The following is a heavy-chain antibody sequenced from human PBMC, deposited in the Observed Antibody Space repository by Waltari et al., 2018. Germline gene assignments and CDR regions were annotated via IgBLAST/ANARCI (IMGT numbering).Heavy chain of an antibody. J-gene: IGHJ5*02. V-gene: IGHV4-39*01. CDR3: ATLQYYYDSSGYLIQGWFDP. Sequence: QLQLQESGPGLVKPSETLSLTCTVSGGSISSSSYYWGWIRQPPGKGLEWIGSIYYSGSTYYNPSLKSRFTISVDTSKNQCSLKLSSVTAADTAVYYCATLQYYYDSSGYLIQGWFDPWGQGTLVTVSS. CDR1: GGSISSSSYY. D-gene: IGHD3-22*01. CDR2: IYYSGST.